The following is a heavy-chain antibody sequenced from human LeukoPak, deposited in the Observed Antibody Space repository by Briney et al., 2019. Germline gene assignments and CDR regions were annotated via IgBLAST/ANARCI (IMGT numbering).Heavy chain of an antibody. CDR1: GGSISSGDYY. J-gene: IGHJ6*02. CDR3: ARDREGGEVWSRRPFYYYYGMDV. Sequence: NPSETLSLTCTVSGGSISSGDYYWTWIRQPPGKGLEWIGCIQNSGRTYYNPSLKSRVSISVDTSKNQFSLKMRSVTAADTAVYYCARDREGGEVWSRRPFYYYYGMDVWGRGTTVTVSS. CDR2: IQNSGRT. D-gene: IGHD3-10*01. V-gene: IGHV4-30-4*08.